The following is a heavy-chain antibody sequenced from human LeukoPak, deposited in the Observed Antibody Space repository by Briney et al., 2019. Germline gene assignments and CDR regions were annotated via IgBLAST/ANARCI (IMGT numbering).Heavy chain of an antibody. CDR2: INHSGST. Sequence: PSETLSLTCAVYGGSFSGYYWSWIRQPPGEGLEWIGEINHSGSTNYNPSLKSRVTISVDTSKNQFSLKLSSVTAADTAVYYCARGPTVAGTVDYWGQGTLVTVSS. D-gene: IGHD6-19*01. J-gene: IGHJ4*02. CDR3: ARGPTVAGTVDY. V-gene: IGHV4-34*01. CDR1: GGSFSGYY.